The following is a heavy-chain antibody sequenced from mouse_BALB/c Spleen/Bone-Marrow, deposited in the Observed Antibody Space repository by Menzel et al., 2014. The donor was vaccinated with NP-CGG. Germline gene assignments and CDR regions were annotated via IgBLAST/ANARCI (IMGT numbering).Heavy chain of an antibody. CDR3: ARDNYGSRFAY. Sequence: EVQVVESGGGLVQPGGSLKLSWAASGFTFSSYGMSWVRQTPDKRLELVATINNNDGNTYYPDSVKGRFTISRDNAKNTLYLQMSSLKSEDPAMYYCARDNYGSRFAYWCQGTTLTVSS. CDR1: GFTFSSYG. V-gene: IGHV5-6-3*01. D-gene: IGHD1-1*01. CDR2: INNNDGNT. J-gene: IGHJ2*01.